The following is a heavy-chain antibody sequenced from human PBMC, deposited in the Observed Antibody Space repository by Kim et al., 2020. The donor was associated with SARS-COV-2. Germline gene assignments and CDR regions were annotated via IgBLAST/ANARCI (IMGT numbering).Heavy chain of an antibody. Sequence: NYNPSLKGRVTISVDTSKNQFSLKLSSVTAADTAVYYCARGSRSSYAFDIWGQGTMVTVSS. V-gene: IGHV4-34*01. J-gene: IGHJ3*02. CDR3: ARGSRSSYAFDI. D-gene: IGHD6-6*01.